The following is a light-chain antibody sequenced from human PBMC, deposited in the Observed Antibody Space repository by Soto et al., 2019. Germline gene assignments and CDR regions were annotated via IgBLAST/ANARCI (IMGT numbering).Light chain of an antibody. V-gene: IGKV3-15*01. Sequence: EIVMTQSPVTLSVSPGGRATLSCRASQSVSSNLAWYQQKPGQAPSLPIYGAFTRATGIPARFSGTGSGTEFTLTISSLQSEDFALYYCQQYNDWPLTFGQGTKVDIK. CDR3: QQYNDWPLT. CDR2: GAF. J-gene: IGKJ1*01. CDR1: QSVSSN.